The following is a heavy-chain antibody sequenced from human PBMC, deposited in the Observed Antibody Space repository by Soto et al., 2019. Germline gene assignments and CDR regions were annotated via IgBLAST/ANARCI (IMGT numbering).Heavy chain of an antibody. CDR2: IYYSGST. D-gene: IGHD2-2*02. J-gene: IGHJ6*03. CDR3: AKEVGDIVVVPAAIYYYYYMDV. V-gene: IGHV4-59*12. Sequence: SETLSLTCTVSGGSISSYYWSWIRQPPGKGLEWIGYIYYSGSTNYNPSLKSRVTISVDTSKNQFSLKLSSVTAADTAVYYCAKEVGDIVVVPAAIYYYYYMDVWGKGTTVTVSS. CDR1: GGSISSYY.